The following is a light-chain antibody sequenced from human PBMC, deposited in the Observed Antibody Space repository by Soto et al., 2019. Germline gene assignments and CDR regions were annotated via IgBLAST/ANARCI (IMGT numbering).Light chain of an antibody. J-gene: IGLJ2*01. CDR3: QAWDGGTVV. CDR1: KLGDKY. CDR2: QDT. V-gene: IGLV3-1*01. Sequence: SYELTQPPSMSVSPGQTATIACSGDKLGDKYVCWYQQKSGESPILVIYQDTKRPSGIPERFSGSNSGSTPTLTISGTQSIDEADYYCQAWDGGTVVFGGGTKLTVL.